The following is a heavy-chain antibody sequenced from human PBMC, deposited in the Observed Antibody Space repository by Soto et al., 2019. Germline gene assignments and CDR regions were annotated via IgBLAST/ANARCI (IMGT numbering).Heavy chain of an antibody. D-gene: IGHD2-2*01. V-gene: IGHV3-30*04. CDR1: GFTFSGYA. Sequence: GGSLRLSCAASGFTFSGYAMHWVRQPPGKGLEWVAVTSWDGNNKYYADSVKGRFTISRDNSKNTLYLQMNSLRAEDMAVYYCAKVVAPAAIVNYYYGMDVWGQGTTVTVSS. J-gene: IGHJ6*02. CDR2: TSWDGNNK. CDR3: AKVVAPAAIVNYYYGMDV.